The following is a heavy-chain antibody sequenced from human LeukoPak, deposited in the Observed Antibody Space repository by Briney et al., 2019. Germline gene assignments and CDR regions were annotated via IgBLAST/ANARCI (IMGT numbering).Heavy chain of an antibody. CDR2: ISSSSSTM. V-gene: IGHV3-48*01. D-gene: IGHD2-2*01. Sequence: GGSLRLSCAASGFTFSSYSMNWVRQAPGKGLEWISYISSSSSTMYYADSVKGRFTISRDNAKNSLYLQMNSLRAEDTAMYYCARDRSPDVVVPAARNWFDPWGQGTLVTVSS. J-gene: IGHJ5*02. CDR1: GFTFSSYS. CDR3: ARDRSPDVVVPAARNWFDP.